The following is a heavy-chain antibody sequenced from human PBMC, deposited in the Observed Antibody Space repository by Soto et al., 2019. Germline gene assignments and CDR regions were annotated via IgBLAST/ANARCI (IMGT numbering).Heavy chain of an antibody. CDR2: MNEDGSER. Sequence: EVQLVESGGGLVQPGGSLRLSCAVSGFSFSSAWMTGIRQAPGKGLERVAIMNEDGSERYYVDSVKGRFTISRDNAKNALFLQMNSLRFEDTAVYFCARDRAYSRFDYWGQGSLVTVSS. V-gene: IGHV3-7*03. CDR1: GFSFSSAW. D-gene: IGHD4-4*01. CDR3: ARDRAYSRFDY. J-gene: IGHJ4*02.